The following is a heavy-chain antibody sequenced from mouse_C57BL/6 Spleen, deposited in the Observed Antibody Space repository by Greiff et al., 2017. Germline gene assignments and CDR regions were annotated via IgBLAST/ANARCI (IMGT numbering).Heavy chain of an antibody. V-gene: IGHV5-4*01. J-gene: IGHJ3*01. CDR2: ISDGGSYT. Sequence: EVQLVESGGGLVKPGGSLKLSCAASGFTFSSYAMSWVRQTPEKRLEWVATISDGGSYTDYPDNVKGRFTISRDTAKNNLYLQMSHLKSEDTAMYYCARDGGLESFFAYWGQGTLVTVSA. CDR3: ARDGGLESFFAY. CDR1: GFTFSSYA. D-gene: IGHD3-3*01.